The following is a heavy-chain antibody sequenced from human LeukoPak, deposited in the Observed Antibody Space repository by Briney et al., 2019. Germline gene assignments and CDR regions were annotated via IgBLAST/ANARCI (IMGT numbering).Heavy chain of an antibody. CDR3: ARSHGWFDP. CDR1: GGSFSSGGYS. J-gene: IGHJ5*02. V-gene: IGHV4-30-2*01. CDR2: IYHSGST. Sequence: PSETLSLTCAVSGGSFSSGGYSWSWIRQPPGMGLEWIGYIYHSGSTYYNPSLKSRVTISVDRSKNQFSLKLSSVTAADTAVYYCARSHGWFDPWGQGILVTVSS.